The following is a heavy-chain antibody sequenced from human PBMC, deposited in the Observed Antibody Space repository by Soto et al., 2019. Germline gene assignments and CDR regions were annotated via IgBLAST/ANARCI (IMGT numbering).Heavy chain of an antibody. CDR3: AKGSGVARQELDY. CDR2: ISSDGSDK. CDR1: GFTFSNFG. V-gene: IGHV3-30*18. D-gene: IGHD2-15*01. Sequence: QVQLVESGGGVVQPGRSLRLSCAASGFTFSNFGMHWVRQAPGKGLEWVAVISSDGSDKYYSDSVKGRFTISRENSKNPLFLQKNRLRVEDTAVYYCAKGSGVARQELDYWGQGTLVTVSS. J-gene: IGHJ4*02.